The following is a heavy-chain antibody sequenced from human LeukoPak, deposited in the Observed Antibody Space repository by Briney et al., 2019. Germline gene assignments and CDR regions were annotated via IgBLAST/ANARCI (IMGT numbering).Heavy chain of an antibody. V-gene: IGHV3-23*01. CDR3: AKREETATNPNDY. D-gene: IGHD5-24*01. Sequence: GGSLRLSCAASGFTFRRYAMSWVRQAPGKGLEWVSAISGSGGSTYYADSVKGLFTISRDNSKNTLYLQMNSLRAEDTAVYYCAKREETATNPNDYWGQGTLVTVSS. CDR2: ISGSGGST. J-gene: IGHJ4*02. CDR1: GFTFRRYA.